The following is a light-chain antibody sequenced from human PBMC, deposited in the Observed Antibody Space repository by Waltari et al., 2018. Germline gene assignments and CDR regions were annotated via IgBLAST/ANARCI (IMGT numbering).Light chain of an antibody. CDR2: EVT. CDR1: RSDVGAYYY. Sequence: QSALTQPPSASGPPGQSVSIPCTGTRSDVGAYYYVSWYQHHPGKAPKLMIYEVTKRPSGVPDRFSGSKSGNTASLTVSGLQAEDEADYYCSSYAGSNNYVFGTGTKVTVL. J-gene: IGLJ1*01. CDR3: SSYAGSNNYV. V-gene: IGLV2-8*01.